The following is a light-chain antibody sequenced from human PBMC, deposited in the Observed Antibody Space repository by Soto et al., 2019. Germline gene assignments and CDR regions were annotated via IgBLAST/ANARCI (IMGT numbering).Light chain of an antibody. V-gene: IGKV3-20*01. CDR1: QSVSSSY. CDR3: QQYGSSPTP. CDR2: GAS. Sequence: EVVLTQSPGTLSLSPGERATLSCRASQSVSSSYLAWYQQKPGQAPRLLIYGASSRATGIPDRFSGSGSGTDFTLTISRLESEDFALYYCQQYGSSPTPFGQGTKVDIK. J-gene: IGKJ1*01.